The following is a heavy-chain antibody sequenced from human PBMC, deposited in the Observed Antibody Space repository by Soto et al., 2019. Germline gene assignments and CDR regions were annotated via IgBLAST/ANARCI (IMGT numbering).Heavy chain of an antibody. CDR1: GGSLRSGDYY. D-gene: IGHD2-2*02. CDR2: IYYSGST. V-gene: IGHV4-30-4*01. J-gene: IGHJ4*02. Sequence: PSETLSLTRTVSGGSLRSGDYYWSWIRQPPGKGLEWIGYIYYSGSTYYYPSLKSRVTISVDTSKNHFSLKLSSVTAANTAVYYCAREIVVVPAAISWGQGTLVTVSS. CDR3: AREIVVVPAAIS.